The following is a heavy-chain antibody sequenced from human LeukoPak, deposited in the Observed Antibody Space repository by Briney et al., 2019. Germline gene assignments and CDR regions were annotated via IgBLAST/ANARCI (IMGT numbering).Heavy chain of an antibody. CDR2: ISSSGYI. CDR1: GFTFSRYS. J-gene: IGHJ5*02. V-gene: IGHV3-21*01. CDR3: ASSSPNWFDP. D-gene: IGHD2-2*01. Sequence: GGSLRLSCAASGFTFSRYSMNWVRQAPGKGLEWVSSISSSGYIYYADSVKGRFTISRDNAKNSLYLQMNSLRAEDTAVYYCASSSPNWFDPWGQGTLVTVSS.